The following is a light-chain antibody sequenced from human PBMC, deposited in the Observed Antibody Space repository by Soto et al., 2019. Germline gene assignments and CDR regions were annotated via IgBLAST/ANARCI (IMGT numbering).Light chain of an antibody. CDR3: QQYNSYSLT. Sequence: DIQMTQSPSTLSASVGDRVTITCRASQSISSWLAWYQQKPGKAPKLLIYDASSLESGVPSRFSGSVSGTEFTLTISSLQPDDFATYYCQQYNSYSLTVGGGTNVDSK. CDR1: QSISSW. J-gene: IGKJ4*01. V-gene: IGKV1-5*01. CDR2: DAS.